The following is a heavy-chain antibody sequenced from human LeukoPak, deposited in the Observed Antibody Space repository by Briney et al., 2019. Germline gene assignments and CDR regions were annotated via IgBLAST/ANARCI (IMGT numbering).Heavy chain of an antibody. V-gene: IGHV1-2*02. Sequence: ASVKVSCKASGYTFTGYYMHWVRQAPGQGLEWMGWINPNSGGTNYAQKFQGRVTMTRDTSISTAYMELSRLRSDDTAGYYCARVAVRGRAGYWFDPWGQGTQVTVSS. CDR3: ARVAVRGRAGYWFDP. CDR2: INPNSGGT. D-gene: IGHD3-10*01. J-gene: IGHJ5*02. CDR1: GYTFTGYY.